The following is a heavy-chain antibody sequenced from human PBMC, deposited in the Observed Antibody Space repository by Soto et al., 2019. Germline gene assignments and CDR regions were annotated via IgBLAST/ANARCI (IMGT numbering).Heavy chain of an antibody. Sequence: PSETLSLTCTVSGGSISSGGYYWSWIRQHPGKGLEWIGYIYYSGSTYYNPSLKSRVTISVDTSKNQFSLKLSSVTAADTAVYYCARCGRPYGDYVLFFDYWGQGTLVTVSS. CDR3: ARCGRPYGDYVLFFDY. D-gene: IGHD4-17*01. CDR1: GGSISSGGYY. V-gene: IGHV4-31*03. CDR2: IYYSGST. J-gene: IGHJ4*02.